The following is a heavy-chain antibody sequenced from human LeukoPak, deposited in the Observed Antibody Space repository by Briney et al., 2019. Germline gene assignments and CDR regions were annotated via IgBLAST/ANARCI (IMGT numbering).Heavy chain of an antibody. CDR1: GFTFSSYA. CDR2: ISYDGSNK. Sequence: GGSLRLSCAASGFTFSSYAMHWVRQAPGKGLEWVAVISYDGSNKYYADSVKGRFTISRGNSKNTLYLQMNSLRAEDTAVYYCARSWYYYDSSGYPTGYWGQGTLVTVSS. V-gene: IGHV3-30-3*01. J-gene: IGHJ4*02. CDR3: ARSWYYYDSSGYPTGY. D-gene: IGHD3-22*01.